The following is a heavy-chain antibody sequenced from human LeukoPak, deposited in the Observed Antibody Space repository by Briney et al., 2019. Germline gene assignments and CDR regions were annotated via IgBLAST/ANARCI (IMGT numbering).Heavy chain of an antibody. CDR3: ARGKTPPNYYDSSGYYFDY. CDR2: INHSGST. V-gene: IGHV4-34*01. J-gene: IGHJ4*02. CDR1: GGSFSGYY. Sequence: SETLSLTCAVYGGSFSGYYWSWIRQPPGKGLEWIGEINHSGSTNYNPSPKSRVTISVDTSKNQFSLKLSSVTAADTAVYYCARGKTPPNYYDSSGYYFDYWGQGTLVTVSS. D-gene: IGHD3-22*01.